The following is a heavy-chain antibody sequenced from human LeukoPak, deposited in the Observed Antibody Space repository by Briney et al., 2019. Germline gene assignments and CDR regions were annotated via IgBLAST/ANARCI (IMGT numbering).Heavy chain of an antibody. CDR1: GFTFSSYW. V-gene: IGHV3-7*01. D-gene: IGHD3-22*01. J-gene: IGHJ5*02. CDR2: IKENGNEQ. Sequence: GGSLRLSCTSSGFTFSSYWMSWVRQAPGKGPEWVAHIKENGNEQYYADSVKGRFTISRDNAKNSLYLQMNSLRDEDTAVYYCARDGYYYDSSGYLNWFDPWGQGTLVTVSS. CDR3: ARDGYYYDSSGYLNWFDP.